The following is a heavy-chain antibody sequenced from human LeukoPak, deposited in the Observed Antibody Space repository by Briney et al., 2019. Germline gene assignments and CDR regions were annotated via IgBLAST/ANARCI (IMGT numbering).Heavy chain of an antibody. J-gene: IGHJ4*02. CDR1: GFTFSDYA. CDR3: AKANRGWYFKEYFFDY. CDR2: FSTNSGA. Sequence: GGSLRLSCAASGFTFSDYAMSWVRQAPGKGLEWVSIFSTNSGALYATSVKGRFTTSRDNSRNTLYLQMDSLGVDDTAIYYCAKANRGWYFKEYFFDYWGLGTPVTISS. D-gene: IGHD6-19*01. V-gene: IGHV3-23*01.